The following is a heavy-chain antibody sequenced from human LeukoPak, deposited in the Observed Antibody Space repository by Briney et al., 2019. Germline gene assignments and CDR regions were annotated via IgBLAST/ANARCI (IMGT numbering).Heavy chain of an antibody. J-gene: IGHJ4*02. CDR3: ARHRAYSSSSPFDY. Sequence: GSLTLSCAASGFXFSDYPINWVRQAPGKGLEWIGYIYYTGSTNYNPSLKSRVTMFVDMSKNQFSLRLSSVTAADTAVYYCARHRAYSSSSPFDYWGQGTLVTVSS. D-gene: IGHD6-6*01. CDR1: GFXFSDYP. V-gene: IGHV4-59*08. CDR2: IYYTGST.